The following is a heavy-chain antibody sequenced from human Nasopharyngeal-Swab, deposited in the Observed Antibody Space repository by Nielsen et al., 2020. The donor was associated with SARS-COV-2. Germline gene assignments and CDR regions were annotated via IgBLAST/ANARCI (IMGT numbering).Heavy chain of an antibody. CDR2: INPSGGST. CDR1: GYTFTSYY. D-gene: IGHD3/OR15-3a*01. V-gene: IGHV1-46*01. Sequence: ASVKVSCKASGYTFTSYYMHWVRQAPGQGLEWTGIINPSGGSTSYAQKFQGRVTMTRDTSTGTVYMELSSLRSEDTAVYYCARDEVGTGYWTGYGMDVWGQGTTVTVSS. CDR3: ARDEVGTGYWTGYGMDV. J-gene: IGHJ6*02.